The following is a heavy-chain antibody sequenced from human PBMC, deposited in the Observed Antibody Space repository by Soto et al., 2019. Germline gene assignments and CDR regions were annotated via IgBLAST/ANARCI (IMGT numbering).Heavy chain of an antibody. Sequence: QLQESGPGLVKPSETLSLTCTVSGGSISSYYWSWIRQPPGKGLEWIAYVFYSGSTNYNPSLSSRVAISLDTSKKQISLKLSSVSAADTAMYYCARRSYCSSTFCADAFDLWGQGTMVTVSS. D-gene: IGHD2-2*01. CDR2: VFYSGST. J-gene: IGHJ3*01. CDR3: ARRSYCSSTFCADAFDL. V-gene: IGHV4-59*08. CDR1: GGSISSYY.